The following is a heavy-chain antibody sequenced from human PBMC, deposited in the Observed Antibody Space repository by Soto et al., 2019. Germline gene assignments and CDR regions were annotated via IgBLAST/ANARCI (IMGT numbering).Heavy chain of an antibody. J-gene: IGHJ5*02. CDR3: ATSNWFDP. CDR1: GGSISSRGYY. Sequence: QLQLQESGPGLVKPSETLSLTCTVPGGSISSRGYYGGWIRQRPGKGLEWIGTIYYSGSTYYNPSLKSRVTISVDTSTNQFSLKLSSVTAADTAVYYWATSNWFDPWGQGPLVTVSS. V-gene: IGHV4-39*01. CDR2: IYYSGST.